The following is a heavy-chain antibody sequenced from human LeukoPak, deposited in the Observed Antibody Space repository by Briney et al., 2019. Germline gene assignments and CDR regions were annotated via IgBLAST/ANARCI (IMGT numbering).Heavy chain of an antibody. CDR2: ISSSARHI. V-gene: IGHV3-21*01. CDR1: GFTFDDYS. J-gene: IGHJ4*02. D-gene: IGHD7-27*01. CDR3: ARGRENWDLYYFDY. Sequence: GGSLRLSCAASGFTFDDYSMNWVRQAPGKGLEWVSSISSSARHIYYADSVKGRFTISRDNARSSLSLQMDSLRPEDTAVYYCARGRENWDLYYFDYWGQGTLVTVSS.